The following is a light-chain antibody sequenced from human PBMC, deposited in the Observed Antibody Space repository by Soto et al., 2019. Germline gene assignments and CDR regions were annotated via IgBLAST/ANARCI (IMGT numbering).Light chain of an antibody. CDR1: QSLLHRDGKTF. CDR3: MQGTQAPPV. J-gene: IGKJ3*01. V-gene: IGKV2D-29*01. Sequence: DIVMTQTPLSLSVTPGQPASISCKSSQSLLHRDGKTFLYWYLQKPGLPPQLLIYEVFNRFSGVPDRFSGRGSGTDFTLKISRVEAEDAGVYYCMQGTQAPPVFGPGTKLEI. CDR2: EVF.